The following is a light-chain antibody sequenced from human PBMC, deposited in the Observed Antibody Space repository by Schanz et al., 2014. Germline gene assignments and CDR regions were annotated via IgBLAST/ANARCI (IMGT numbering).Light chain of an antibody. V-gene: IGKV3-20*01. CDR1: QSVSSSY. CDR2: AAS. CDR3: QQYRNWPPYT. Sequence: IVLTQSPGTLSLSPGERATLSCRASQSVSSSYLAWYRQKPGQAPRLLIYAASFRATGISDRFIGSGSGTDFTLTISSLQSEDFAVYYCQQYRNWPPYTFGQGTELEIK. J-gene: IGKJ2*01.